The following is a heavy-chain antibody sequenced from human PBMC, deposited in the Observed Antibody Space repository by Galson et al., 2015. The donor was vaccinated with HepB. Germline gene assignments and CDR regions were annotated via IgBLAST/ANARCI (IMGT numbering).Heavy chain of an antibody. CDR3: ARAVTNLRSYWYFDL. J-gene: IGHJ2*01. D-gene: IGHD4-17*01. V-gene: IGHV6-1*01. Sequence: CAISGDSVSSNSAAWNWIRQSPSRGLEWLGRTYYRSKWCNDYAVSVKSRITINPDTSKNQFSLQLNSMTPEDTAVYYCARAVTNLRSYWYFDLWGRGTLVTVSS. CDR1: GDSVSSNSAA. CDR2: TYYRSKWCN.